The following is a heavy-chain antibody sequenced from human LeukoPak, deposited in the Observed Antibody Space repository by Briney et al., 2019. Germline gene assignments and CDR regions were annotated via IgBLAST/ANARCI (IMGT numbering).Heavy chain of an antibody. V-gene: IGHV1-69*05. J-gene: IGHJ4*02. Sequence: SVKVSCKASGGTFSSYAISWVRQAPGQGLEWMGGIIPIFGTANYAQKFQGRVTITTDESTSTAYMELSSLRSEDTAVYYCARDITDSSGWYYFDYWGQGTLVTVSS. D-gene: IGHD6-19*01. CDR3: ARDITDSSGWYYFDY. CDR1: GGTFSSYA. CDR2: IIPIFGTA.